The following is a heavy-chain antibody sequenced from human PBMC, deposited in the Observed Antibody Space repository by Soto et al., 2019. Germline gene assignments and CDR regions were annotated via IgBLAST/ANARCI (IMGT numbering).Heavy chain of an antibody. J-gene: IGHJ3*02. V-gene: IGHV3-7*01. D-gene: IGHD3-10*01. Sequence: GGSLRLSCAASGFTFSSYWKSWVRQAPGKGLEWVANIKQDGSEKYYVDSVKGRFTISRDNAKNSLYLQMNSLRAEDTAVYYCARASGLDAFDIWGQGTMVTVSS. CDR1: GFTFSSYW. CDR2: IKQDGSEK. CDR3: ARASGLDAFDI.